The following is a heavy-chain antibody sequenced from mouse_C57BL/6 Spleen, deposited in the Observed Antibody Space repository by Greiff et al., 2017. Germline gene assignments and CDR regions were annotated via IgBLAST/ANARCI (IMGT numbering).Heavy chain of an antibody. V-gene: IGHV1-81*01. J-gene: IGHJ4*01. CDR3: ARSDYSNYEDYAMDY. Sequence: VQGVESGAELARPGASVKLSCKASGYTFTSYGISWVKQRTGQGLEWIGEIYPRSGYTYYNEKFKGKATLTADKSSSPAYMELRSLTSEDSAVYVSARSDYSNYEDYAMDYWGQGTSVTVSS. CDR2: IYPRSGYT. D-gene: IGHD2-5*01. CDR1: GYTFTSYG.